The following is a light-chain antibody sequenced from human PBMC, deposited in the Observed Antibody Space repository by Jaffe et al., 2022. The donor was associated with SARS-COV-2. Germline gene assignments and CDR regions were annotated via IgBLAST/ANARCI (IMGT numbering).Light chain of an antibody. Sequence: EIVLTQSPATLSLSPGERATLSCRASQTVSSYLAWYQQKPGQAPRLLIHDASKRATGIPPRFSGSGSGTDFTLTISSLEPEDFAVYYCQQRSISWTFGQGTKVEVK. V-gene: IGKV3-11*01. CDR1: QTVSSY. CDR3: QQRSISWT. CDR2: DAS. J-gene: IGKJ1*01.